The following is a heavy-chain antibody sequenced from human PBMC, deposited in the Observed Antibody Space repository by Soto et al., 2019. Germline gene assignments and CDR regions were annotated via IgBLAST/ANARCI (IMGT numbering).Heavy chain of an antibody. CDR3: APTTVVTPGYFDL. Sequence: QVQLQESGPGLVKPSQTLSLTCTVSGGSISSGGYYWSWIRQHPGKVLEWIGYIYYSGSTYYNPSLKSRVTISVDTSKNQFSLKLSSVTAADTAVYYCAPTTVVTPGYFDLWGRGTLVTLSS. D-gene: IGHD4-17*01. CDR2: IYYSGST. J-gene: IGHJ2*01. CDR1: GGSISSGGYY. V-gene: IGHV4-31*03.